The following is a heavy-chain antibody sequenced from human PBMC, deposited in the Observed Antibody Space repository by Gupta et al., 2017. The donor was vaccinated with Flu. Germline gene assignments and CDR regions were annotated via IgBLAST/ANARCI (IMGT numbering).Heavy chain of an antibody. D-gene: IGHD3-22*01. V-gene: IGHV1-69*01. CDR1: GGTFSNYS. CDR2: IIPIFGTA. CDR3: ARGFRHNAYYELSGRAWTFQH. J-gene: IGHJ1*01. Sequence: QVLLLQSGAEVKKPGSSVKVSCKTSGGTFSNYSLSWGRQAPGQGLGWMGGIIPIFGTANYAQKFQGRVDITTDESTSTAYMELSSLQSEDTAMYDCARGFRHNAYYELSGRAWTFQHGGQGTLVTVSS.